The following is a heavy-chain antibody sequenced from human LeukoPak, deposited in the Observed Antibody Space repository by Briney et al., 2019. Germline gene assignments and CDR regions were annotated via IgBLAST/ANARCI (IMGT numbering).Heavy chain of an antibody. Sequence: ASVNVSSKASGYTFTIYGISWVPQAPGQGLWWMVWISAYNGNTTYAQQLQGRVTFTTTTSRTTAYRELRILRADDTAVYYCARRPSTNTGGAEFDYWGQGTLVTVSS. CDR3: ARRPSTNTGGAEFDY. D-gene: IGHD3-10*01. CDR2: ISAYNGNT. CDR1: GYTFTIYG. J-gene: IGHJ4*02. V-gene: IGHV1-18*01.